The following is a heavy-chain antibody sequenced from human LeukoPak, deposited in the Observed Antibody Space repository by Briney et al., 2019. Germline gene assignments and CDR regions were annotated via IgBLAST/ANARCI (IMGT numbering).Heavy chain of an antibody. CDR2: IWYDGSNK. J-gene: IGHJ2*01. CDR3: ARDYLDWYFDL. V-gene: IGHV3-33*01. Sequence: GGTLRLSCAASGFTISSYGMHWIRQPPGKGLEWVAVIWYDGSNKYYPHSVKGRFTISRDNSKNTLYLQMNSLRAEDTAVYYCARDYLDWYFDLWGRGTLVTVSS. CDR1: GFTISSYG.